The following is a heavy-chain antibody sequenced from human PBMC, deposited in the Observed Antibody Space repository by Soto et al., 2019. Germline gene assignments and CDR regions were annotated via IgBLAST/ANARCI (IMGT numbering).Heavy chain of an antibody. CDR3: PRAPRGTGYYKRAFDI. V-gene: IGHV4-38-2*01. CDR2: IYHSGST. J-gene: IGHJ3*02. Sequence: SETLSLTCAVSGYSISSGYYWGWIRQPPGKGLEWIGSIYHSGSTYYNPSLKSRVTISVDTSKNQFSLKLSSVTAADTAVYYCPRAPRGTGYYKRAFDIWGQGTMVTVSS. D-gene: IGHD3-9*01. CDR1: GYSISSGYY.